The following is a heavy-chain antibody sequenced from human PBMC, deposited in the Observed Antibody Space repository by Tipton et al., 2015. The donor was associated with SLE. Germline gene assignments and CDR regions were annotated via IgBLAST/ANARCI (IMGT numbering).Heavy chain of an antibody. V-gene: IGHV4-59*11. D-gene: IGHD6-13*01. CDR2: MYYSGST. CDR3: ARDFGYSASWRFPFI. CDR1: GVSISSHY. Sequence: TLSLTCTVSGVSISSHYWSWIRQPPGKGLEWIGYMYYSGSTNDNPPLKSRVTISIDTSKNQLSLKLNSVTAADTAVYYCARDFGYSASWRFPFIWGQGTLVTVSS. J-gene: IGHJ3*02.